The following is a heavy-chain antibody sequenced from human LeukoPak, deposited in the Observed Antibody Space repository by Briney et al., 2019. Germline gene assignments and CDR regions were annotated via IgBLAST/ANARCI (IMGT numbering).Heavy chain of an antibody. CDR1: GFTVSSSY. V-gene: IGHV3-53*01. Sequence: GGSLRLSCAASGFTVSSSYMSWVRQAPGKGLEWVSVFYSDNSTYYADSVKGRFTISRDNSKNTLYLQMNSLRVEDTAVYYCARGGGWSPYYFDYWGQGTLVTVSS. J-gene: IGHJ4*02. CDR3: ARGGGWSPYYFDY. CDR2: FYSDNST. D-gene: IGHD6-19*01.